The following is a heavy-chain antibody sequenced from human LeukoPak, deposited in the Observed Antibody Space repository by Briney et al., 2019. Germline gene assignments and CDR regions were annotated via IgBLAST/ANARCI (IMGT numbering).Heavy chain of an antibody. CDR2: TDVGGDGYK. J-gene: IGHJ6*02. Sequence: PGGSLRLSCAASGFTFRSYSMNWVRQAPGKGLEWISYTDVGGDGYKYYADSVKGRFTISRDNAKNSLYLQMNSLGVEYTAVYYCARGVTATRYFYYGLDVWGLGTTVTVSS. CDR1: GFTFRSYS. CDR3: ARGVTATRYFYYGLDV. D-gene: IGHD2-21*02. V-gene: IGHV3-21*05.